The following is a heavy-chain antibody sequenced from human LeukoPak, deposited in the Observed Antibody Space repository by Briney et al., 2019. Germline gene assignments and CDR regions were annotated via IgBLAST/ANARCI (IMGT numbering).Heavy chain of an antibody. CDR1: GYTFTGYY. V-gene: IGHV1-2*02. CDR3: ARDSSLGSIAVAVHFDY. CDR2: INPNSGGT. D-gene: IGHD6-19*01. Sequence: GASVKVSCKASGYTFTGYYMHWVRQAPGQGLEWMGWINPNSGGTNYAQKFQGRVTMTRDTSISTAYMELSRLRSDDTAVYYCARDSSLGSIAVAVHFDYWGQGTLVTVSS. J-gene: IGHJ4*02.